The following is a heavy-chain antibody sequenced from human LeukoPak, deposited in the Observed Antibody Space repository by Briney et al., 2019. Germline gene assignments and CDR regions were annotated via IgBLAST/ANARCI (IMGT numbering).Heavy chain of an antibody. D-gene: IGHD6-13*01. J-gene: IGHJ5*02. V-gene: IGHV5-51*01. Sequence: GESLKISCQGSGYSFTTYWIVWVRQMPGKGLEWMGIIYSPSFQGQVTISADTSISTAYLQWSSLKASESAIYYCARCHSTWYGEAWGQGTLVTVSS. CDR2: IY. CDR3: ARCHSTWYGEA. CDR1: GYSFTTYW.